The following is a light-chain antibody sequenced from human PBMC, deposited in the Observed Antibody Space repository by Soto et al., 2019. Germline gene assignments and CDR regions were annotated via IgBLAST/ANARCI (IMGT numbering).Light chain of an antibody. Sequence: DIQMTQSPCSLSASLGDSVTISCRATQTISSYLNWYQQKPGRAPKLLIYAASNLESWVPSRFSGSGSGTDFTLTISSLQPEDFATYYWRQSYSIWTFGQGTKVEI. V-gene: IGKV1-39*01. CDR3: RQSYSIWT. CDR1: QTISSY. J-gene: IGKJ1*01. CDR2: AAS.